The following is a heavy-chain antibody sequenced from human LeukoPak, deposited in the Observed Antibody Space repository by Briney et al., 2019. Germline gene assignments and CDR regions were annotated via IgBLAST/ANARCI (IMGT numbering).Heavy chain of an antibody. D-gene: IGHD3-10*01. V-gene: IGHV4-34*01. CDR2: INHSGST. CDR3: ARLPRDVVRGVIISY. CDR1: GFTFSNAW. J-gene: IGHJ4*02. Sequence: GSLRLSCAASGFTFSNAWMSWVHQPPGKGLEWIGEINHSGSTNYNPSLKSRVTISVDTSKNQFSLKLSSVTAADTAVYYCARLPRDVVRGVIISYWGQGTLVTVSS.